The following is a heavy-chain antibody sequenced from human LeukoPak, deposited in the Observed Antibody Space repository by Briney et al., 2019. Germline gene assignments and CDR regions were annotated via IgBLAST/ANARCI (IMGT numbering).Heavy chain of an antibody. V-gene: IGHV4-30-4*08. D-gene: IGHD3-22*01. J-gene: IGHJ4*02. Sequence: PSETLSLTCTVSGGSISSGDYYWSWIRQPPGKGLEWIGYIYYSGSTYYNPSLKSRVTISVDTSKNQFSLKLSSVTAADTAVYYCAREKRTGYYDSSGYPHGFDYWGQGTLVTVSS. CDR2: IYYSGST. CDR1: GGSISSGDYY. CDR3: AREKRTGYYDSSGYPHGFDY.